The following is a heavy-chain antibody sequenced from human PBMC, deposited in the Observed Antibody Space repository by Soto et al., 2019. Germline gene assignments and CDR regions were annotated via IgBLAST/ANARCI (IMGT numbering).Heavy chain of an antibody. J-gene: IGHJ6*02. CDR1: GFTFSGAA. CDR2: IRSRTNSFAT. D-gene: IGHD3-9*01. CDR3: TRRKNDDIRFYYYYGLDV. V-gene: IGHV3-73*01. Sequence: EVQLVESGGDLVQPGGSLKLSCAGSGFTFSGAAMHWVRQAPGKGLEWVGRIRSRTNSFATAYAASLKGRFTISRDDSTNTPYLQMNSLKAEDTAVYYCTRRKNDDIRFYYYYGLDVWGQGTAVTVSS.